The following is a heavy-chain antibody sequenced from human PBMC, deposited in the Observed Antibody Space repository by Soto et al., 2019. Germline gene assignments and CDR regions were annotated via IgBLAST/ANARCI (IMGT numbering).Heavy chain of an antibody. CDR2: IYYSGST. CDR1: GGSISSSSYY. D-gene: IGHD2-15*01. J-gene: IGHJ3*02. V-gene: IGHV4-39*01. Sequence: TLSLTCTVSGGSISSSSYYWGWIRQPPGKGLEWIGSIYYSGSTYYNPSLKSRVTISVDTSKNQFSLKLSSVTAADTAVYYCARRAIDIVVVVAATKYAFDIWGQGTMVTVSS. CDR3: ARRAIDIVVVVAATKYAFDI.